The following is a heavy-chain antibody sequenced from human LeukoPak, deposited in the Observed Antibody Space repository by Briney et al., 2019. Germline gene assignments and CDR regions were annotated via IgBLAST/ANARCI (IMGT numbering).Heavy chain of an antibody. CDR3: SRVLGYSSSWYDAYYFDY. J-gene: IGHJ4*02. V-gene: IGHV4-38-2*02. CDR2: IYYSGST. Sequence: SETLSLTCTVSGYSISSGHYWGWIRQPPGKGLEWIGTIYYSGSTYYKPSLKSRVTISVDTSKNQFSLKLSSVTAADTAVYYCSRVLGYSSSWYDAYYFDYWGQGTLVTVSS. D-gene: IGHD6-13*01. CDR1: GYSISSGHY.